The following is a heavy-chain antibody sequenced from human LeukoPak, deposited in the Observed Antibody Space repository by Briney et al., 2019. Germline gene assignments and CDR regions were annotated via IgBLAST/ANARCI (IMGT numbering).Heavy chain of an antibody. CDR3: VRDPRFSENFDY. CDR1: GFTFRSYW. J-gene: IGHJ4*02. D-gene: IGHD3-10*01. V-gene: IGHV3-74*01. Sequence: GSLRLSCAASGFTFRSYWMHWVRQAPGKGLVCVSRINSDGSSPNYADSVKGQFTISRDNAKNTLYLQMNSLRAEDTAVYYCVRDPRFSENFDYWGQGTLVTVSS. CDR2: INSDGSSP.